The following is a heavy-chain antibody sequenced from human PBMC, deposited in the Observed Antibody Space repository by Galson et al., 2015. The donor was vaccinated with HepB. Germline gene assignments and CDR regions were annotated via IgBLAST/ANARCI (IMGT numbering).Heavy chain of an antibody. D-gene: IGHD3-22*01. J-gene: IGHJ4*02. Sequence: LRLSCAASGFTFSNAWMNWVRQAPGKGLEWVGRIKSKTDGGTTDYAAPVKVRFTISRDDSKNTLYLQMNSLKTEDTAVYYCTTDQNYYDSSGYHIAYSDYWGQGTLVTVSS. V-gene: IGHV3-15*07. CDR1: GFTFSNAW. CDR3: TTDQNYYDSSGYHIAYSDY. CDR2: IKSKTDGGTT.